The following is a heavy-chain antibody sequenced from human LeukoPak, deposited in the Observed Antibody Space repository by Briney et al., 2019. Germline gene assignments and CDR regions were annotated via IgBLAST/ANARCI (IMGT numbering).Heavy chain of an antibody. D-gene: IGHD3-10*01. CDR3: AFDLLNSTMVRGVIIIDGYYYYGMDV. CDR2: ISAYNGNT. V-gene: IGHV1-18*01. CDR1: GYTFTSYG. J-gene: IGHJ6*02. Sequence: ASVKVSCKASGYTFTSYGISWVRQAPGQGLEWMGWISAYNGNTNYAQKLQGRVTMTTDTSTSTAYMELRSLRSEDTAVYYCAFDLLNSTMVRGVIIIDGYYYYGMDVWGQGTTVTVSS.